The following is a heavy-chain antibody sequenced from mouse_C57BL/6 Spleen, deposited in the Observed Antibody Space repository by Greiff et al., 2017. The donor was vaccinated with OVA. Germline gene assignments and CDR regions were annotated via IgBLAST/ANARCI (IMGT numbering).Heavy chain of an antibody. Sequence: EVMLVESGAELVKPGASVKLSCTASGFNIKDYYMHWVKQRTEQGLEWIGRIDPEDGETKSAPNFQGKATITADTPSIAAYLQLSSLTSEDTAVYYCGGSGSQSFDYWGQGTTLTVSS. CDR2: IDPEDGET. V-gene: IGHV14-2*01. J-gene: IGHJ2*01. CDR3: GGSGSQSFDY. D-gene: IGHD4-1*01. CDR1: GFNIKDYY.